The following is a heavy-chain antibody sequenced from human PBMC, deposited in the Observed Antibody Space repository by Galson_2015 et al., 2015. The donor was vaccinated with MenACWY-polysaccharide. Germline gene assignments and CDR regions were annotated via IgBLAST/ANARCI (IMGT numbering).Heavy chain of an antibody. J-gene: IGHJ5*02. CDR2: TSSAGGN. CDR1: GASLILGGFF. CDR3: ARGGRAVSNRDGFDP. D-gene: IGHD3-16*01. V-gene: IGHV4-31*03. Sequence: TLSLASTVCGASLILGGFFWSWYRQLPGQGSDWIASTSSAGGNYFDPSLKSRVTISVGTPKNQFSLWLNTVTPADTAVYYCARGGRAVSNRDGFDPWGQGTLVTVSS.